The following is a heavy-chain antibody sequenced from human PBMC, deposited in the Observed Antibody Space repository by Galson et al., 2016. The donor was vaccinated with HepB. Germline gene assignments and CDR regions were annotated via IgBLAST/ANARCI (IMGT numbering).Heavy chain of an antibody. D-gene: IGHD2-21*02. V-gene: IGHV4-59*08. CDR2: VSHSGDT. Sequence: SETLSLTCTVSGVSISDYYWSWIRQSPGKGLEWIGYVSHSGDTSYNPPLKSRVTMSVDTSKNQFSLNLSSVTAADSAVYYCARHDSAIFHHWGPGTLVTVSS. CDR3: ARHDSAIFHH. CDR1: GVSISDYY. J-gene: IGHJ1*01.